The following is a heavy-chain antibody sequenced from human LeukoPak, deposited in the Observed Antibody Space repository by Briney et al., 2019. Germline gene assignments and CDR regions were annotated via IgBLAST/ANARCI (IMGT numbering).Heavy chain of an antibody. CDR1: GGSFSGYY. CDR2: INHSGST. J-gene: IGHJ6*04. V-gene: IGHV4-34*01. D-gene: IGHD6-13*01. CDR3: ARGKKQQLTYYYYGMDV. Sequence: PSETLSLTCAVYGGSFSGYYWSWIRQPPGKGLEWIGEINHSGSTNYNPSLRSRVTISVDTSKNQLSLKLSSVTAADTAVYYCARGKKQQLTYYYYGMDVWGKGTTVTVSS.